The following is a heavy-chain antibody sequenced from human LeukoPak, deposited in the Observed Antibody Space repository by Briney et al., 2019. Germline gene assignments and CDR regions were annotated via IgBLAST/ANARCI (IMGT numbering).Heavy chain of an antibody. CDR1: GGTFSSYA. CDR2: ISAYNGNT. D-gene: IGHD6-13*01. V-gene: IGHV1-18*01. Sequence: ASVKVSCKASGGTFSSYAISWVRQTPGQGLEWMGWISAYNGNTNYAQKLQGRVTMTTDTSTSTAYMELRSLRSDDTAVYYCARDFYRAAADTDAFDIWGQGTMVTVSS. CDR3: ARDFYRAAADTDAFDI. J-gene: IGHJ3*02.